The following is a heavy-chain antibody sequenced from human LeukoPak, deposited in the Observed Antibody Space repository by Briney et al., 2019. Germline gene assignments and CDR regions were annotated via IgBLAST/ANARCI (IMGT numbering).Heavy chain of an antibody. D-gene: IGHD1-26*01. V-gene: IGHV3-21*01. CDR3: AREVGPTDY. CDR1: GFTFSNYA. J-gene: IGHJ4*02. CDR2: ISSVGNYI. Sequence: PGGSLRLSCAASGFTFSNYAMNWVRQAPGKGLGWVSSISSVGNYIYYTDSVKGRFTVSRDNAKNSLYLQMNSLRVEDTAVYYCAREVGPTDYWGQGTLVTVSS.